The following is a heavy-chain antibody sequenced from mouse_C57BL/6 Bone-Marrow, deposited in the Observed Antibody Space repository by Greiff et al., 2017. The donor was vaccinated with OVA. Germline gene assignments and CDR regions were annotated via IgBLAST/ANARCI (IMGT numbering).Heavy chain of an antibody. J-gene: IGHJ3*01. D-gene: IGHD2-4*01. CDR1: GFSLTSYG. Sequence: QVQLKESGPGLVQPSQSLSITCTVSGFSLTSYGVHWVRQSPGKGLEWLGVIWSGGSADYNAAFISRLSISKDNSKSQVFFKMNSLQADDTAIYYCARNRYDYDGAWFAYWGQGTLVTVSA. CDR3: ARNRYDYDGAWFAY. CDR2: IWSGGSA. V-gene: IGHV2-2*01.